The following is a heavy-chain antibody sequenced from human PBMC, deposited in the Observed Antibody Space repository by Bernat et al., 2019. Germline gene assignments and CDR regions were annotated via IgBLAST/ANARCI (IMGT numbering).Heavy chain of an antibody. D-gene: IGHD3-3*01. CDR3: TTDKLAYYDFWSGYYTLSAEYFQR. J-gene: IGHJ1*01. CDR2: IKSKTDGGTT. CDR1: GFTFSNAW. Sequence: EVQLVESGGGLVKPGGSLRLSCAASGFTFSNAWMNWVRQAPGKGLEWVGRIKSKTDGGTTDYAAPVKGRFTISRDDSKNTLYLQMNSLKTEDTAVYYCTTDKLAYYDFWSGYYTLSAEYFQRWGQGTLVTVSS. V-gene: IGHV3-15*07.